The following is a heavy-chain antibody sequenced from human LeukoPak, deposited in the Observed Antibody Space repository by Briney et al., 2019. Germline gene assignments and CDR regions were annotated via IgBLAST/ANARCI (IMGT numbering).Heavy chain of an antibody. J-gene: IGHJ5*02. CDR2: ISASSGTI. D-gene: IGHD2-15*01. Sequence: GGSLRLACAASGFTFSDYYMNWIRQSPGKGLEWLSYISASSGTIYYADSVKGRFTISRDNAKNSLYLQMNSLRAEDTAVYYCARGLAANDWFDPWGQGTLVTVSS. CDR3: ARGLAANDWFDP. CDR1: GFTFSDYY. V-gene: IGHV3-11*01.